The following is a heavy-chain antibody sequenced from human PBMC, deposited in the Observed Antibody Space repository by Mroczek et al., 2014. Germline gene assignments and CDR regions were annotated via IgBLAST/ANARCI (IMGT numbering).Heavy chain of an antibody. D-gene: IGHD3-10*01. CDR2: IYYRGST. CDR3: ASSGTPNFRNLYFDV. Sequence: QVQLQESGPGLVKPSETLSLICTVSGGSISSSSHYWGWIRQPPGKGLEWIASIYYRGSTYYNPSLKGRVTISVDTSKNQFSLKLSSVTAADTAVYYCASSGTPNFRNLYFDVWGRGTLVTVSS. V-gene: IGHV4-39*01. J-gene: IGHJ2*01. CDR1: GGSISSSSHY.